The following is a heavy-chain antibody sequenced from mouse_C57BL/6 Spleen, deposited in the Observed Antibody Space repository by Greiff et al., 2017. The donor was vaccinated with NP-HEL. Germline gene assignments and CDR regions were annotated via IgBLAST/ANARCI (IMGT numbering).Heavy chain of an antibody. D-gene: IGHD1-2*01. CDR2: INPNNGGT. CDR1: GYTFTDYY. J-gene: IGHJ4*01. Sequence: EVQLQQSGPELVKPGASVKISCKASGYTFTDYYMNWVKQSHGKSLEWIGDINPNNGGTSYNQKFKGKATLTVDKSSSTAYMELRSLTSEDSAVYYCARSTALGGAMDYWGQGTSVTVSS. CDR3: ARSTALGGAMDY. V-gene: IGHV1-26*01.